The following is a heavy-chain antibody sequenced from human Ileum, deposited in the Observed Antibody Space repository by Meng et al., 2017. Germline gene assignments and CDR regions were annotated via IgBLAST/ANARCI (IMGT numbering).Heavy chain of an antibody. J-gene: IGHJ4*02. CDR1: NGSLKNVNNY. CDR3: AREFYVDTAMVIDS. Sequence: QVQLQESGSGLVKPSQTLSRTCSDSNGSLKNVNNYWNWIRQAPGQALEHIGYIYYDGSSYATPSLKSRVTMSIDTSTNQFSLRLDSVTAADTAVYYCAREFYVDTAMVIDSWGPGALVTVSS. CDR2: IYYDGSS. D-gene: IGHD5-18*01. V-gene: IGHV4-30-4*01.